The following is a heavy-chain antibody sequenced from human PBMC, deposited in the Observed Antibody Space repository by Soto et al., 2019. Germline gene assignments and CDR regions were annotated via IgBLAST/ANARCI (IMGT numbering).Heavy chain of an antibody. CDR2: MSRTGDNT. J-gene: IGHJ4*02. CDR1: GFTFSIYA. V-gene: IGHV3-21*01. Sequence: GGSLRLSCAASGFTFSIYAMTWVRQSPGKGLEWVSSMSRTGDNTYYADSVKGRFTISRDNAKNSLYPQMNSLRAEDTAVYYCARSWGMAHFDYWGQGTLVTVSS. CDR3: ARSWGMAHFDY. D-gene: IGHD2-8*01.